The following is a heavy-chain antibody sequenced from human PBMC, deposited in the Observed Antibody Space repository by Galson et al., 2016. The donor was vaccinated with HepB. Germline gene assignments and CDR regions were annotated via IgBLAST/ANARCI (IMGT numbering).Heavy chain of an antibody. J-gene: IGHJ4*02. V-gene: IGHV3-74*01. Sequence: SLRLSCAASGFTFTVYWMYWVRQAPGKGLVWVSRINTDGSNTRYADSVKGRFTISRDNTKSTLYLEMNSLRAEDTAVYYCGRASYCGRGCYYHFDSWGQGTLVTVSS. CDR3: GRASYCGRGCYYHFDS. CDR1: GFTFTVYW. D-gene: IGHD2-21*02. CDR2: INTDGSNT.